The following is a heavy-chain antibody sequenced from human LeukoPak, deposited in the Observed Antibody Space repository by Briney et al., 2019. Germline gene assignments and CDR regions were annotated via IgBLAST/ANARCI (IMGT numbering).Heavy chain of an antibody. J-gene: IGHJ4*02. V-gene: IGHV1-2*02. CDR3: VRGQGYWDPYYSDY. CDR1: GYTFTGYY. CDR2: INPNSGGT. D-gene: IGHD2-8*02. Sequence: GASVKVSCKASGYTFTGYYMHWVRQAPGQGLEWMGWINPNSGGTNYAQKFQGRVTMTRDTSISTAYMELSRLRSDDTAVYYCVRGQGYWDPYYSDYWGQGTLVTVSS.